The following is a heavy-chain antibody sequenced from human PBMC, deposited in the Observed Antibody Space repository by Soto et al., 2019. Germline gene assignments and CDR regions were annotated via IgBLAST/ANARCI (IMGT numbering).Heavy chain of an antibody. J-gene: IGHJ4*02. Sequence: EGSLRHSHGGSGCKSSNYAMRGLRQDPGKGLEWVSLISATRGGTYYADSVKGRFTISRDNSHNTLYLQVYSLTAEDTAVYYCAIDRQACRNSLFYFDFLGQGA. D-gene: IGHD2-15*01. V-gene: IGHV3-23*01. CDR2: ISATRGGT. CDR3: AIDRQACRNSLFYFDF. CDR1: GCKSSNYA.